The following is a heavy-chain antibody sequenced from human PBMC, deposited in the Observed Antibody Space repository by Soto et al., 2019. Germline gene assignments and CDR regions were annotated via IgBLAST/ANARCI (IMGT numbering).Heavy chain of an antibody. V-gene: IGHV6-1*01. D-gene: IGHD6-19*01. CDR3: ARAASVAGAWFDP. Sequence: SQTLSLTCVISGDSVSTLSASWNWIRQSPSRGLEWLGRTYYRSKWYNDYAVSVKSRISITPDTSKNQFSLQLDSENSEDSAVYYCARAASVAGAWFDPWGQGTLVTVSS. J-gene: IGHJ5*02. CDR2: TYYRSKWYN. CDR1: GDSVSTLSAS.